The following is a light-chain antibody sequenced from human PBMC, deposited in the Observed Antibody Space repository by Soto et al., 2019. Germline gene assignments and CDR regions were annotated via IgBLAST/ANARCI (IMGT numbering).Light chain of an antibody. V-gene: IGLV2-14*01. Sequence: ALTQPASVSGSPGQSITISCTGTSSDVGSYNYVSWYQQHPGKAPKLMIYDVSNRPSGVSNRFSGSKSGNTASLTISGLQAEDEADYYCSSYASSRDVLFGGGTKLTVL. CDR2: DVS. CDR3: SSYASSRDVL. J-gene: IGLJ2*01. CDR1: SSDVGSYNY.